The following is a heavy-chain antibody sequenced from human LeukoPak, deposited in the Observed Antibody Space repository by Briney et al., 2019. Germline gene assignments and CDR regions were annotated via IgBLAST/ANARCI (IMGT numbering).Heavy chain of an antibody. J-gene: IGHJ4*02. CDR1: GGSISSYY. CDR3: ATQSGYDCVWGSYRHDY. V-gene: IGHV4-59*01. D-gene: IGHD3-16*02. CDR2: IYYSGST. Sequence: SETLSLTCTVSGGSISSYYWSWIRQPPGKGLEWIGYIYYSGSTNYNPSLKSRVTISVDTSKNQFSLKLSSVTAADTAVYYCATQSGYDCVWGSYRHDYWGQGTLVTVSS.